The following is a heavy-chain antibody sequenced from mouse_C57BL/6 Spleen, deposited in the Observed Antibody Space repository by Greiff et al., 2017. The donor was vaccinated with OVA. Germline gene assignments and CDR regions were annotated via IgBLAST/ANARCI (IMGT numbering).Heavy chain of an antibody. V-gene: IGHV1-9*01. CDR2: NLPGSGSN. CDR3: IRASYFDY. J-gene: IGHJ2*01. CDR1: GYSFTGDW. Sequence: QVQLQQSGAELMKPAASVKLSCTATGYSFTGDWLERVKPRPGHGLVWIGENLPGSGSNNYNEKFKAKATFTADTSSNTAYMQLSSLTTEDSAIDFCIRASYFDYWGQVTTRTVSS.